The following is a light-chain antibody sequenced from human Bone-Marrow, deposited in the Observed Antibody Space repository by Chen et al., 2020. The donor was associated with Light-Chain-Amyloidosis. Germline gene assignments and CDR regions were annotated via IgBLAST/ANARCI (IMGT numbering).Light chain of an antibody. Sequence: DIQMTQSPSTLSAFVGDRVTITCRASQSINSRLAWYQQKPVKAPELLIYAASTLASGVPSRFSGSGSGTEFTLPISSLQPDDFATYYCQQYNDYPVTFGLGTKLEIK. V-gene: IGKV1-5*03. CDR1: QSINSR. CDR3: QQYNDYPVT. CDR2: AAS. J-gene: IGKJ2*01.